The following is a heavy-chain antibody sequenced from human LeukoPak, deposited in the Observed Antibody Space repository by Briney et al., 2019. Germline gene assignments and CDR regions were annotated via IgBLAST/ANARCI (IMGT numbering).Heavy chain of an antibody. CDR3: ARDSITMMGFGWFDP. V-gene: IGHV3-7*01. J-gene: IGHJ5*02. Sequence: GGSLRLSCAASGFTFSSYWMSWVRQAPGKGLEWVANIKQDGSEKYYVDSVKGRFTISRDNAKNSLYLQMNSLRAEDTAVYYCARDSITMMGFGWFDPWGQGTLVTVSS. CDR2: IKQDGSEK. D-gene: IGHD3-22*01. CDR1: GFTFSSYW.